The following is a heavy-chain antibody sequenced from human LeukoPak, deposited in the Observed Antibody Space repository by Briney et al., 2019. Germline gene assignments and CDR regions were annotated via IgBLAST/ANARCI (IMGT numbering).Heavy chain of an antibody. J-gene: IGHJ3*02. D-gene: IGHD3-10*01. CDR2: ISWDGSAT. CDR3: ARLGWFGEQDI. CDR1: GFKFDDYT. Sequence: GGFLRLSCVASGFKFDDYTMHWVRQAPGKGLEWVAIISWDGSATSYGDSVKGRFTISRDNSKNTLYLQMNSLRAEDTAVYYCARLGWFGEQDIWGQGTMVTVSS. V-gene: IGHV3-43*01.